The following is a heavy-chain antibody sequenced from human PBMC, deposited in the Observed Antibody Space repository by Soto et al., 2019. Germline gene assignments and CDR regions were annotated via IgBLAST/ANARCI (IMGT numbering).Heavy chain of an antibody. V-gene: IGHV3-30-3*01. D-gene: IGHD3-10*01. CDR3: AADMDGSSYYFDY. J-gene: IGHJ4*02. Sequence: PGGSLRLSCAASGFTFSSYAMHWVRQAPGKGLEWVAVISYDGSNKYYADSVKGRFTISRDNSKNTLYLQMNSLRAEDTAVYYCAADMDGSSYYFDYWGQGTLVTVSS. CDR1: GFTFSSYA. CDR2: ISYDGSNK.